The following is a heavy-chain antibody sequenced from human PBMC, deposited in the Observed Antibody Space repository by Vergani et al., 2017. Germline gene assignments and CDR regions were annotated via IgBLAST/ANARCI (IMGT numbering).Heavy chain of an antibody. D-gene: IGHD6-19*01. CDR3: ARHSTVEWLVKLGWIDP. CDR1: GASIRSSNYY. Sequence: QLQLQESGPGLVKPSATLSLTCSVSGASIRSSNYYWGLLRQPPGKGLEWIASIYYSGSTYYNPSLKSRVTISIDTSKSQFSLKLSSVTAADTAVYFCARHSTVEWLVKLGWIDPWGQGILVTVSS. J-gene: IGHJ5*02. V-gene: IGHV4-39*01. CDR2: IYYSGST.